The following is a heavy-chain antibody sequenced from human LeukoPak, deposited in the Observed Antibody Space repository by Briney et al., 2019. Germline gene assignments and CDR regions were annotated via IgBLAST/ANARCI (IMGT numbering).Heavy chain of an antibody. D-gene: IGHD3-16*02. J-gene: IGHJ6*02. CDR3: ARDRGPPEVYYGYVWESYRPNGMGV. V-gene: IGHV3-30*04. CDR2: ISYDGSNK. CDR1: GFTFSSYA. Sequence: GRSLRLSCAASGFTFSSYAMHWVHQAPGKGLEGVAVISYDGSNKYYADSVKGRFTISRDNYKNTLYLQMNSLRAVDTAVYYCARDRGPPEVYYGYVWESYRPNGMGVWGQGKTVTVSS.